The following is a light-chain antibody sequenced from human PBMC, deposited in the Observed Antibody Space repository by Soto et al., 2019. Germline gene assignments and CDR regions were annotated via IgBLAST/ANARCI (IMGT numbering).Light chain of an antibody. V-gene: IGKV3-20*01. J-gene: IGKJ4*01. CDR2: GAS. CDR1: QSVSSSY. CDR3: QQYGSSPLT. Sequence: EIVLTQSPGTLSLAPVERATLSCRASQSVSSSYLAWYQQKPGQAPRLLIYGASSRATGIPDRFSGSGSGTAFTLTISRLEPEDFAVYYFQQYGSSPLTVGGGTKVEIK.